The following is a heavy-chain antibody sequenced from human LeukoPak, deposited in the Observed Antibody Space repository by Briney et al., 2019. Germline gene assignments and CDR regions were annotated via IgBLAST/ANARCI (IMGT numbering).Heavy chain of an antibody. V-gene: IGHV3-23*01. J-gene: IGHJ6*02. D-gene: IGHD3-3*01. CDR1: GFTFSSYA. CDR2: ISGSGGST. CDR3: AKDQPYYDFWSGQAYYYYYGMDV. Sequence: GGSLRLSCAASGFTFSSYAMSWVRQAPGKGLEWVSAISGSGGSTYYADSVKGRFTISRDNSKNTLYLQMNSLRAEDTAVYYCAKDQPYYDFWSGQAYYYYYGMDVWGQGTTVTVSS.